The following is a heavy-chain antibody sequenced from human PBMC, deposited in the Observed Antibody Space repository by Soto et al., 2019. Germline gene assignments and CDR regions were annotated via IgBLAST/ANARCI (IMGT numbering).Heavy chain of an antibody. J-gene: IGHJ4*02. CDR3: ARVFSSSWFYYFDL. Sequence: SETVSLTCTVSGGSVDSGRYLWSWIRQPPGKGLEWIGYIFYNGNTNYNPSLKSRASISVDTSKNQFSLKMRSVTAADTAVFFCARVFSSSWFYYFDLWGQGIVVTVSS. CDR1: GGSVDSGRYL. D-gene: IGHD6-13*01. CDR2: IFYNGNT. V-gene: IGHV4-61*01.